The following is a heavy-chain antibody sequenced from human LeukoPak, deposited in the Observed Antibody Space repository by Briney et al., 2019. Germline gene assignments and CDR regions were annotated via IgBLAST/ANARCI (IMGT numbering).Heavy chain of an antibody. Sequence: GGSQRLFCAASGFTFSSYAMSWVRQAPGKGLEWVSAISGSGGSTYYADSVKGRFTISRDNSKNSLYLQMNSLRAEDTAVYYCAKDESEIAVAGYYYYYYYGMDVWGQGTTVIVSS. D-gene: IGHD6-19*01. CDR3: AKDESEIAVAGYYYYYYYGMDV. CDR1: GFTFSSYA. CDR2: ISGSGGST. V-gene: IGHV3-23*01. J-gene: IGHJ6*02.